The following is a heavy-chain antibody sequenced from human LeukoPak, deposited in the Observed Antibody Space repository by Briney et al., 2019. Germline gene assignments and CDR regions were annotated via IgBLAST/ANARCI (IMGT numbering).Heavy chain of an antibody. V-gene: IGHV4-59*08. D-gene: IGHD1-14*01. CDR2: IYYSGST. J-gene: IGHJ6*03. CDR3: ARVNPYYYYMDV. CDR1: GGSISSYY. Sequence: SETLSLTCTVSGGSISSYYWSWIRQPPGKGLEWIGYIYYSGSTNYNPSLKSRVTISVDTSKNQFSLKLSSVTAADTAVYYCARVNPYYYYMDVWGKGTTVTVSS.